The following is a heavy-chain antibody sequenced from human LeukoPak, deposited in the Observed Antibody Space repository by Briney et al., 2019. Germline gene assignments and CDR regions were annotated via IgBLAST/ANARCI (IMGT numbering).Heavy chain of an antibody. CDR3: ARSFGYSYGLPFDY. D-gene: IGHD5-18*01. J-gene: IGHJ4*02. Sequence: SETLSLTCTVSGGYISSSSYYWRSIRQPPGKGLEWIGSISYTGSTYYNPSLKSRVSISAYTSKNQFSLKLSSVTAADTAIYYCARSFGYSYGLPFDYWGQGNLVTVSS. CDR1: GGYISSSSYY. V-gene: IGHV4-39*01. CDR2: ISYTGST.